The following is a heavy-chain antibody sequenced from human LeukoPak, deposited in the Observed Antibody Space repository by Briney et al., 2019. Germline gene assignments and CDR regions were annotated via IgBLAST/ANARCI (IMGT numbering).Heavy chain of an antibody. CDR3: ARDLARGANYYYYGMDV. Sequence: ASVKVSCKASGYTFTSYYMHWVRQAPGQGLEWMGIFNPSGGSTSSAQNFQGGVTMTRDTSTSTVYMELSSLRSEDTAVYYCARDLARGANYYYYGMDVWGQGTTVTVSS. CDR1: GYTFTSYY. CDR2: FNPSGGST. J-gene: IGHJ6*02. V-gene: IGHV1-46*01.